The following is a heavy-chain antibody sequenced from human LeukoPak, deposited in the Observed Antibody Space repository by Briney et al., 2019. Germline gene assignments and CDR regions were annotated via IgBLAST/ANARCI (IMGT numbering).Heavy chain of an antibody. CDR2: ISSSGSTI. V-gene: IGHV3-11*01. CDR3: ARLRDYGDNEGYNWFDP. CDR1: GFTFSDYY. Sequence: PGGSLRLSCAASGFTFSDYYMSWIRQAPGKGLEWVSYISSSGSTIYYADSVKGRFTISRDNAKNSLYLQMNSLRAEDTAVYYCARLRDYGDNEGYNWFDPWGQGTLVTVSS. J-gene: IGHJ5*02. D-gene: IGHD4-17*01.